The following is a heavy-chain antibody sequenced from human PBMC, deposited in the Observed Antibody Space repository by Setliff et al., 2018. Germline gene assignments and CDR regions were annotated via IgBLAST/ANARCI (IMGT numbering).Heavy chain of an antibody. D-gene: IGHD3-10*01. CDR2: IYYTGKT. V-gene: IGHV4-30-4*02. CDR3: ARTSTYVLGSGSYWDRWFDP. J-gene: IGHJ5*02. CDR1: GDSLSGDNYF. Sequence: KPSETLSLTCTASGDSLSGDNYFWSWIRHLPGKGLQWLGHIYYTGKTYYNPSLKSRLEMSVDTSKREFALRLSSVTAADTAVYYCARTSTYVLGSGSYWDRWFDPWSQGTLVTVSS.